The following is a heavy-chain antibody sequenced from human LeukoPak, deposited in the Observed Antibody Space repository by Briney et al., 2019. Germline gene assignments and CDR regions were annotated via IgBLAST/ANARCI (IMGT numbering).Heavy chain of an antibody. CDR2: INAGNGNT. CDR3: ARDRGDIAVVPAAMELDY. Sequence: ASVKVSCKASRYTFTSYALHWVCQAPGQRLEWMGWINAGNGNTKYSQKFQGRVTITRDTSASTAYMELSSLRSEDTAVYYCARDRGDIAVVPAAMELDYWGQGTLVTVSS. V-gene: IGHV1-3*01. CDR1: RYTFTSYA. D-gene: IGHD2-2*01. J-gene: IGHJ4*02.